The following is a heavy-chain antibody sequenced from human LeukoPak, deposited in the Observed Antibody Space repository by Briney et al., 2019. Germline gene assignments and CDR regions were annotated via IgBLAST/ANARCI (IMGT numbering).Heavy chain of an antibody. CDR2: INPSGSST. Sequence: ASVKVSCKASGYTFTSYYMHWVRQAPGQGLQWMGNINPSGSSTNYAQKFQGRVTMTEDTSTDTAYMELSSLRSEDTAVYYCATIDYYDSSGFGYWGQGTLVTVSS. J-gene: IGHJ4*02. D-gene: IGHD3-22*01. CDR3: ATIDYYDSSGFGY. V-gene: IGHV1-46*01. CDR1: GYTFTSYY.